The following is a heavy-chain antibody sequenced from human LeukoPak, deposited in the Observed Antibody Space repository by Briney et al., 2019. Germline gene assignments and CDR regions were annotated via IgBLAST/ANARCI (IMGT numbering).Heavy chain of an antibody. Sequence: GGSLRLSCAASGFTFSSYWMSWVRQAPGKGLEWVANIKQDGSEKYYVDSVKGRFTISRDNAKNSLYLQMNSLRAEDTAVYYCARHHCTNGVCYAYYYYYMDVWGKGTTVTVSS. CDR2: IKQDGSEK. CDR1: GFTFSSYW. D-gene: IGHD2-8*01. CDR3: ARHHCTNGVCYAYYYYYMDV. V-gene: IGHV3-7*01. J-gene: IGHJ6*03.